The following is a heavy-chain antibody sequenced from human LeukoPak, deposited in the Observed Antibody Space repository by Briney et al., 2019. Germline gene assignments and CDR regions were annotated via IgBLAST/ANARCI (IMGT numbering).Heavy chain of an antibody. V-gene: IGHV3-21*01. Sequence: GGSLRLSCAASGFTFSSYSMIWVRQAPGKGLEWVSYISSSSTYIYYADSVKGRFTVSRDNAQNSLHLQMNSLRAEDKAVYYGASNLTTTPITAGGAFNIWGQGTMVTVSS. D-gene: IGHD6-25*01. CDR3: ASNLTTTPITAGGAFNI. CDR2: ISSSSTYI. J-gene: IGHJ3*02. CDR1: GFTFSSYS.